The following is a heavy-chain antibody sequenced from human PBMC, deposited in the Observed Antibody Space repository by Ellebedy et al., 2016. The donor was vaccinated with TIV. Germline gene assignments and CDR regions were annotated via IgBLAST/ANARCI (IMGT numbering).Heavy chain of an antibody. CDR3: ARLHYDSSGHFDY. V-gene: IGHV4-31*03. CDR1: GGSISSSGYY. CDR2: IYYSGRT. D-gene: IGHD3-22*01. Sequence: MPSETLSLTCTVSGGSISSSGYYRSWIRQHPGKGLEWIGYIYYSGRTYYNPSLKSRVTISVDTSKNQFSLKLSSVTAADTAVYYCARLHYDSSGHFDYWGQGTLVTVSS. J-gene: IGHJ4*02.